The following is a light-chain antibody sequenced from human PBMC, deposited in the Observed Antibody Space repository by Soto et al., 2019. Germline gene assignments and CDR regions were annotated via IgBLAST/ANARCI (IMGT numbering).Light chain of an antibody. CDR3: QQYSSHWSWT. CDR2: DAS. CDR1: QSISSW. J-gene: IGKJ1*01. Sequence: DIPMTQSPSTLSASPADRVTITGRTSQSISSWLAWYQQKPGKAPKLLIYDASSLQSGVPSRYSGSGSGTEFTLTISNLQPEDFAMYYCQQYSSHWSWTFGQGTKVDIK. V-gene: IGKV1-5*01.